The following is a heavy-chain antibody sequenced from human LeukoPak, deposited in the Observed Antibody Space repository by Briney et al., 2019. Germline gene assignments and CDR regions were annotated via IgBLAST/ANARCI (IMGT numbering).Heavy chain of an antibody. J-gene: IGHJ4*02. V-gene: IGHV3-48*04. CDR2: ISSSSSTI. Sequence: GGSLRLSCAASGFTFSSYSMNWVRQAPGKGLEWVSYISSSSSTIYYADSVKGRFTISRDNAKNSLFLQMSSLRVEDTAVYYCARDRGKLRYLDLWGQGTLLTVSS. CDR3: ARDRGKLRYLDL. D-gene: IGHD3-9*01. CDR1: GFTFSSYS.